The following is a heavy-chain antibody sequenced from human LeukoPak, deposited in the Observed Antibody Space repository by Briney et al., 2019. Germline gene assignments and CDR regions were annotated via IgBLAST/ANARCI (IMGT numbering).Heavy chain of an antibody. CDR1: GFTFSSYA. D-gene: IGHD5-24*01. CDR3: ARDLGWLQFSSFFDY. V-gene: IGHV3-30-3*01. J-gene: IGHJ4*02. CDR2: ISYDGSNK. Sequence: PGGSLRLSCAASGFTFSSYAMHWVRQAPGKGLEWVAVISYDGSNKYYADSVKGRFTISRDNSKNTLYLQMNSLRAEDTAVYYCARDLGWLQFSSFFDYWSQGTLVTVSS.